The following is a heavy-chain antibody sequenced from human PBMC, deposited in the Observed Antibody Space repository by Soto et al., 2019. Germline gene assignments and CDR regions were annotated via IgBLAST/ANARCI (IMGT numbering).Heavy chain of an antibody. CDR2: IEQDGSEK. D-gene: IGHD3-10*01. CDR1: GFTFSSYW. Sequence: SLTLSCASSGFTFSSYWMSWVRQAPGKWLEWVANIEQDGSEKYYVDSVKGRFTISRDNAKNSLYLQMNSLRAEDTAVYYCARDHPSAYYYGSGSPDYWGKGTLVTVSS. J-gene: IGHJ4*02. CDR3: ARDHPSAYYYGSGSPDY. V-gene: IGHV3-7*01.